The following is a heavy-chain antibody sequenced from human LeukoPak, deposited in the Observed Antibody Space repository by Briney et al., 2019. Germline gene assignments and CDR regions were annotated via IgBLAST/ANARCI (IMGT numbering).Heavy chain of an antibody. CDR1: GFTFSSYA. J-gene: IGHJ1*01. CDR2: ISSSSSTI. CDR3: ARDYYDSSGYYGGDEGFQH. V-gene: IGHV3-48*02. Sequence: PGGSLRLSCAASGFTFSSYAMSWVRQAPGKGLEWVSYISSSSSTIYYADSVKGRFTISRDNAKNSLYLQMNSLRDEDTAVYYCARDYYDSSGYYGGDEGFQHWGQGTLVTVSS. D-gene: IGHD3-22*01.